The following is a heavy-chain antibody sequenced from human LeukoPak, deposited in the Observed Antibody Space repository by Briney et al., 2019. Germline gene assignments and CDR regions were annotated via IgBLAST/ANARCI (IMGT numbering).Heavy chain of an antibody. Sequence: PKASVKVSCKASGYTFTDYFIHWVRQAPGQGLEWMGRINPNSGGTNYAQKFQGRVTMTRDTSISTAYMELSRLRSDDTAVYYCARGMSSSWYGVGYYYYGMDVWGQGTTVTVSS. CDR1: GYTFTDYF. V-gene: IGHV1-2*06. CDR3: ARGMSSSWYGVGYYYYGMDV. CDR2: INPNSGGT. J-gene: IGHJ6*02. D-gene: IGHD6-13*01.